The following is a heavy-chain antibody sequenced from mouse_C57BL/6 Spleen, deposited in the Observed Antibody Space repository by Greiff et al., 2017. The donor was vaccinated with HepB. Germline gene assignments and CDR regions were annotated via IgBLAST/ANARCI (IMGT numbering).Heavy chain of an antibody. CDR2: ISSGSSTI. CDR3: AKYGNYGSYAMDY. Sequence: DVMLVESGGGLVKPGGSLKLSCAASGFTFSDYGMHWVRQAPEKGLEWVAYISSGSSTIYYADTVKGRFTISRDNAMNTLFLQMTSLRSEDTAMYYCAKYGNYGSYAMDYWGQGTSVTVSS. V-gene: IGHV5-17*01. CDR1: GFTFSDYG. J-gene: IGHJ4*01. D-gene: IGHD2-1*01.